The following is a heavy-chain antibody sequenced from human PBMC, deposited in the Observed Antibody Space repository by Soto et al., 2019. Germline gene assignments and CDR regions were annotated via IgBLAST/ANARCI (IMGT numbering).Heavy chain of an antibody. J-gene: IGHJ6*02. CDR3: ARSGFYGSGILYGYGVDV. Sequence: QVQLVESGGGEVQPGRSLRLSCAASGFTFSAYALHWVRQAPGTGLEWVATVSYGDSNKYYADSVKGRFTIARDNSKKTLLLQMNSLKVEDTAIYYCARSGFYGSGILYGYGVDVWGQGTTVTVSS. D-gene: IGHD3-10*01. CDR2: VSYGDSNK. V-gene: IGHV3-30-3*01. CDR1: GFTFSAYA.